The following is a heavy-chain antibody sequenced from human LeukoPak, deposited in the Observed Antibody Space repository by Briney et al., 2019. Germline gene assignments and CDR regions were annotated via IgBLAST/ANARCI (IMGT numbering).Heavy chain of an antibody. CDR2: IYHSGST. J-gene: IGHJ4*02. Sequence: SGTLSLTCAVSGGSISSSNWWSWVRQPPGKGLEWIGEIYHSGSTNYNPSLKSRVTISVDKSNNQFSLKLSSVTAADTAEYYCARRPGYSSGWLDYWGQGTLVTVSS. D-gene: IGHD6-19*01. CDR3: ARRPGYSSGWLDY. CDR1: GGSISSSNW. V-gene: IGHV4-4*02.